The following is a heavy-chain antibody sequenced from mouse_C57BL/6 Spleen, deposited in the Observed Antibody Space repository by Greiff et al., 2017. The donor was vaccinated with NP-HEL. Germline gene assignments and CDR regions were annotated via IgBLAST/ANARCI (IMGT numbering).Heavy chain of an antibody. CDR3: AREGIITTMDY. Sequence: EVKLQESGPGLVKPSQSLSLTCSVTGYSITSGYYWNWIRQFPGNKLEWMGYISYDGSNNYNPSLKNRISITRDTSKNQFFLKLNSVTTEDTATDYCAREGIITTMDYWGQGTSVTVSS. V-gene: IGHV3-6*01. CDR1: GYSITSGYY. D-gene: IGHD1-1*01. J-gene: IGHJ4*01. CDR2: ISYDGSN.